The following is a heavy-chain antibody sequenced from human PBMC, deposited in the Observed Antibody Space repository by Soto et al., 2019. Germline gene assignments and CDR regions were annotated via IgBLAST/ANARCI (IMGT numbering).Heavy chain of an antibody. Sequence: SETLSLTCTVSGGSISSYYWSWIRQPPGKGLEWIGYIYYSGSTNYNPSLKSRVTISVDTSKNQFSLKLSSVTAADTAVYYCARENLYDFWSGYYRNWFDPWGQGTLVTVS. CDR1: GGSISSYY. D-gene: IGHD3-3*01. CDR3: ARENLYDFWSGYYRNWFDP. CDR2: IYYSGST. V-gene: IGHV4-59*01. J-gene: IGHJ5*02.